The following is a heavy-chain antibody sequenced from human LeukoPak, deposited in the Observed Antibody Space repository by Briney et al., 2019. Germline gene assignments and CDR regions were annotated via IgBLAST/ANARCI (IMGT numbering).Heavy chain of an antibody. CDR2: INPSSTTI. Sequence: GKSLRLSCAASGFTFSTYSMNWVRQAPGKGLEWVSYINPSSTTIYYADSVKGRFTISRDNAKNSLYLQMNSLRDEDTAVYYCARAQDPTILSYFDYWGQGTLVTVSS. CDR3: ARAQDPTILSYFDY. D-gene: IGHD5-24*01. CDR1: GFTFSTYS. V-gene: IGHV3-48*02. J-gene: IGHJ4*02.